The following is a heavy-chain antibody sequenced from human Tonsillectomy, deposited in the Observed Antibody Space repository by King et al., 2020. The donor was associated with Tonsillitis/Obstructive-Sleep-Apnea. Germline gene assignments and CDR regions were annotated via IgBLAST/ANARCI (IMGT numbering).Heavy chain of an antibody. V-gene: IGHV3-23*04. Sequence: VQLVESGGGLVQPGGSLRLSCAASGFTFRNYAMSWVRQAPGKGLEWVSTISDSGGTTYHVDSVKGRFTISRDNSKNTLDLRMNSLRADDTALYYCAKRGTATTGWFDPGGQGTLVIVSS. CDR2: ISDSGGTT. D-gene: IGHD4-17*01. CDR1: GFTFRNYA. J-gene: IGHJ5*02. CDR3: AKRGTATTGWFDP.